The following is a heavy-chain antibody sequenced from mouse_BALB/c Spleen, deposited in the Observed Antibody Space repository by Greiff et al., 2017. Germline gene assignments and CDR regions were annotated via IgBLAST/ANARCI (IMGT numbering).Heavy chain of an antibody. CDR3: ARDYGSYAMDY. D-gene: IGHD2-2*01. CDR2: IRNKANGYTT. V-gene: IGHV7-3*02. CDR1: GFTFTDYY. Sequence: EVKVEESGGGLVQPGGSLRLSCATSGFTFTDYYMSWVRQPPGKALEWLGFIRNKANGYTTESSASVKGRFTISRANSQSILYLQMNTLRAEDSATYYCARDYGSYAMDYWGQGTSVTVSS. J-gene: IGHJ4*01.